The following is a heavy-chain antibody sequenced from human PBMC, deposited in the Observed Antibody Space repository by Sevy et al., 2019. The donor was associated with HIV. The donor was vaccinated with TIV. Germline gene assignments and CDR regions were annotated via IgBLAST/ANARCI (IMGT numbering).Heavy chain of an antibody. D-gene: IGHD3-22*01. CDR3: ARDRRGDSSGSYYWYFDL. V-gene: IGHV3-11*01. CDR2: ISSDGNNM. CDR1: GFTFSDYY. J-gene: IGHJ2*01. Sequence: GGSLRLSCAASGFTFSDYYMSWLRQAPGKGLEWVTYISSDGNNMFYADSVKGRFTISRDNAQKSLFRQMNSLRADDTAVYYCARDRRGDSSGSYYWYFDLWGRGTLVTVSS.